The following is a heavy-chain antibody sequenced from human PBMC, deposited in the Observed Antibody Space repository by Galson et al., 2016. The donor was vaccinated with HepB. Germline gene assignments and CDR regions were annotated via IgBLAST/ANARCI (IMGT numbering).Heavy chain of an antibody. Sequence: SLRLSCAASGFTFSSYSMNWVRQAPGQGLEWVSSISGNSYYIYYADSVKGRFTISRDNAKRSLYLQMNSLRAEDTAVYYCARDRDAYDFWSGSRGSKCFDSWGQGVLVTVSS. CDR3: ARDRDAYDFWSGSRGSKCFDS. CDR2: ISGNSYYI. CDR1: GFTFSSYS. J-gene: IGHJ5*01. D-gene: IGHD3-3*01. V-gene: IGHV3-21*01.